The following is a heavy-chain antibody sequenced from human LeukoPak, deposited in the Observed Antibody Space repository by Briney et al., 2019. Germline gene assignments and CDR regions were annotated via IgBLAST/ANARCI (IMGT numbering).Heavy chain of an antibody. CDR2: IRWNSGSI. CDR3: AKDRTLGGYSGYDPHYFDY. CDR1: GFTFDDYA. Sequence: GGSLRLSCAASGFTFDDYAMHWVRQAPGKGLEWVSGIRWNSGSIGYADSVKGRFTISRDNAKNSLYLQMNSLRAEDTALYYCAKDRTLGGYSGYDPHYFDYWGQGTLVTVSS. D-gene: IGHD5-12*01. V-gene: IGHV3-9*01. J-gene: IGHJ4*02.